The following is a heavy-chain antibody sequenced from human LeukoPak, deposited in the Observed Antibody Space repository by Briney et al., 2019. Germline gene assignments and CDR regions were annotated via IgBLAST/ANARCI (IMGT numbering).Heavy chain of an antibody. CDR2: ISAYNGNT. D-gene: IGHD3-10*01. CDR1: GYTFTSYG. V-gene: IGHV1-18*01. CDR3: ARYYYGSGSYYNAQLDY. Sequence: ASVTVSCKASGYTFTSYGISWVRQAPGQGLEGLGWISAYNGNTNYAQKLQGRVTMTTDTSTSTAYMELRSLRSDDTAVYYCARYYYGSGSYYNAQLDYWGQGTLVTVSS. J-gene: IGHJ4*02.